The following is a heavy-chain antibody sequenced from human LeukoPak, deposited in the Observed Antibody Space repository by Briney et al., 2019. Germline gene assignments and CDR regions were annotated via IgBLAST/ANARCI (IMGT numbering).Heavy chain of an antibody. D-gene: IGHD2-15*01. V-gene: IGHV1-69*04. CDR2: IIPILGIA. CDR1: GGTFSSYA. J-gene: IGHJ4*02. Sequence: GSSVKDSCKASGGTFSSYAISWVRQAPGQGLEWMGRIIPILGIANYAQKFQGRVTITADKSTSTAYMELSSLRSEDTAVYYCARDELDCSGGSCSMGYFDYWGQGTLVTVSS. CDR3: ARDELDCSGGSCSMGYFDY.